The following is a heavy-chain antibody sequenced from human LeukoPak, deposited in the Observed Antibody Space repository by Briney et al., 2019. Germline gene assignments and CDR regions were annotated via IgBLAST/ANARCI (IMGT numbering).Heavy chain of an antibody. V-gene: IGHV3-15*04. Sequence: GGSLRLSCAASGFTFNYAWMSWVRQVPGKGLEWVGQTVSEIGGGTTDYATPVEGRFTISRDDSKSTLYLQMNSLKIEDTAVYYCTTDEDWNYARKDVWGQGATVIVSS. CDR3: TTDEDWNYARKDV. CDR2: TVSEIGGGTT. J-gene: IGHJ6*02. D-gene: IGHD1-7*01. CDR1: GFTFNYAW.